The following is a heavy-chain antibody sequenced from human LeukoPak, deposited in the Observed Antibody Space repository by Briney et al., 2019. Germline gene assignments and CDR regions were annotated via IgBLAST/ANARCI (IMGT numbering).Heavy chain of an antibody. CDR2: ISWNSGSI. CDR1: GFTFDDYA. Sequence: GGSLRLSCAASGFTFDDYAMHWVRQAPGKGLEWVSGISWNSGSIGYADSVKGRFTISRDNAKNSLYLQMNSLRPEDTAVYYCAKSGKILGYWGQGTLVTVSS. D-gene: IGHD2-2*03. J-gene: IGHJ4*02. V-gene: IGHV3-9*01. CDR3: AKSGKILGY.